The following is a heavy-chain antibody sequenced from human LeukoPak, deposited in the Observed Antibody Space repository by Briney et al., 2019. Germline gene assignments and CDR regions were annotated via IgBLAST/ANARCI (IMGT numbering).Heavy chain of an antibody. D-gene: IGHD5-24*01. V-gene: IGHV1-2*06. CDR2: INPNNGGT. CDR3: ARVGDGLNDAFDI. Sequence: ASAKVSCKASGYTFTGYFMNWVRQAPGQGLEWMGRINPNNGGTNYAQNFQVRVTMTRDTSISTAYMELSSLRSEDTAVYYCARVGDGLNDAFDIWGQGTMVTVSS. J-gene: IGHJ3*02. CDR1: GYTFTGYF.